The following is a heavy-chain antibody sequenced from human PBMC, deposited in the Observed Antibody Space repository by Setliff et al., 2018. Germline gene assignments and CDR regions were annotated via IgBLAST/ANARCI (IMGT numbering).Heavy chain of an antibody. J-gene: IGHJ6*03. CDR3: ARGVFPDV. CDR2: IYSNGGT. CDR1: GLAVSSNY. Sequence: GGSLRLSCAASGLAVSSNYMSWVRQAPGKGLEWVSVIYSNGGTYYADSVKGRFTISRDASKSSLYLQMNSLRAEDTAVYYCARGVFPDVWGKGTTVTVS. D-gene: IGHD2-21*01. V-gene: IGHV3-66*01.